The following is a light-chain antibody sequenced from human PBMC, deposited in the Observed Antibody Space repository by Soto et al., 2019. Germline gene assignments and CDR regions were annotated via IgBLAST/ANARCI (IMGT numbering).Light chain of an antibody. J-gene: IGLJ1*01. CDR2: GNS. V-gene: IGLV1-40*01. Sequence: QSVLRQSPSVSGAPGQRVTISCTGSSSNIGAGYDVHWYQQLPGTAPKLLIYGNSNRPSGVPDRFSGSKSGTSASLAITGLQAEDEADYYCQSYDSSLSGYVFGTGTKLTVL. CDR1: SSNIGAGYD. CDR3: QSYDSSLSGYV.